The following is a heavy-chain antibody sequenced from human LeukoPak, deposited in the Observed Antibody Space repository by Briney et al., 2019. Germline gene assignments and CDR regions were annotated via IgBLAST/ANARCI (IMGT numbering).Heavy chain of an antibody. J-gene: IGHJ4*02. Sequence: GGSLRLSCAASGFTFSSYWMSWVRQAPGKGLEWVANIKRDGSEKYYVDSVKGRFTISRDNAKNSLYLQMNSLRAEDTAVYYCAREGDGYNYGYWGQGTLVTVSS. D-gene: IGHD5-24*01. CDR3: AREGDGYNYGY. CDR2: IKRDGSEK. V-gene: IGHV3-7*01. CDR1: GFTFSSYW.